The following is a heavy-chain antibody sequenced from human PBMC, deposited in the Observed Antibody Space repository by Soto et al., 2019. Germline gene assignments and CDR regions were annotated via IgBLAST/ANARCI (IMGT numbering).Heavy chain of an antibody. Sequence: GGSLRLSCAASGFTFSSYAMSWVRQAPGKGLEWVSAISGSGGSTYYADSVKGRFTISRDNSKNTLYLQMNSLRAEDTAVYYCAKQIWRGYYRFLIDYWGQGTLVTVSS. CDR2: ISGSGGST. CDR1: GFTFSSYA. CDR3: AKQIWRGYYRFLIDY. D-gene: IGHD3-3*01. J-gene: IGHJ4*02. V-gene: IGHV3-23*01.